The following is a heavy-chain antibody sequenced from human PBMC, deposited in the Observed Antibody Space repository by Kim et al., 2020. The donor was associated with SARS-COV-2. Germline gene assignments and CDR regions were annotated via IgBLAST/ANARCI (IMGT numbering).Heavy chain of an antibody. D-gene: IGHD3-22*01. V-gene: IGHV4-31*02. Sequence: TPSLKSRVTICVRTSKNRFSLKLSSVTAADTAVYYCARAPIVVVITHFDYWGQGTLVTVSS. CDR3: ARAPIVVVITHFDY. J-gene: IGHJ4*02.